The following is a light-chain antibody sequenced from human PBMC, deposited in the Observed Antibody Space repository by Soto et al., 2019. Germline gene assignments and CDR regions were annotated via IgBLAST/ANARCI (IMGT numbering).Light chain of an antibody. J-gene: IGKJ5*01. Sequence: DIVLTPSPATLSFSPVEIATLSCVASQSVSSSHLAWYQQKAGLAPRLLIYYASSRAFDIPDRFSVSGSGTNFTLTIRRLEPEDFAVYYCQQYGNSPITFGQGKRL. V-gene: IGKV3D-20*01. CDR3: QQYGNSPIT. CDR2: YAS. CDR1: QSVSSSH.